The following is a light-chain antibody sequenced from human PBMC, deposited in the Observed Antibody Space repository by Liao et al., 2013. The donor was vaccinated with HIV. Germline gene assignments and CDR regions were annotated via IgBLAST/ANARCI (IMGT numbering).Light chain of an antibody. J-gene: IGLJ3*02. Sequence: SYELTQPPSVSVAPGKTARITCGGNNIGSKSVHWYKQKPGQAPVLVIYYDNDRPSGIPERFSGSNSGNTATLTLSRVEAGDEADYYCQVWDSSSDHPGVFGGGTKLTVL. CDR2: YDN. V-gene: IGLV3-21*01. CDR1: NIGSKS. CDR3: QVWDSSSDHPGV.